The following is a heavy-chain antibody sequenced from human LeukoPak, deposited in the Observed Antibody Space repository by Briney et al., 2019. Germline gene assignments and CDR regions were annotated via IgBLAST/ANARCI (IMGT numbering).Heavy chain of an antibody. CDR3: ARSETQLWFGELAIHYYYGMDV. CDR2: ISYDGSNK. J-gene: IGHJ6*02. CDR1: GFAFSSYG. D-gene: IGHD3-10*01. Sequence: GGSLRLSCAASGFAFSSYGMHWVRQAPGKGLEWVAVISYDGSNKYYADSVKGRFTISRDNSKNTLYLQMNSLRAEDTAVYYCARSETQLWFGELAIHYYYGMDVWGQGTTVTVSS. V-gene: IGHV3-30*03.